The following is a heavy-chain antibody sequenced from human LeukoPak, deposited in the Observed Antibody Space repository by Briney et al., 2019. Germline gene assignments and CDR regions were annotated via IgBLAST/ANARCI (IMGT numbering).Heavy chain of an antibody. J-gene: IGHJ4*02. CDR1: GYTFTSYG. D-gene: IGHD2-21*02. CDR3: ARVREAVVVTAIDY. V-gene: IGHV1-18*01. CDR2: ISAYNGNT. Sequence: ASVKVSCTASGYTFTSYGISWVRQAPGQELEGMGWISAYNGNTNYAQKLQGRVTMTTDTSTSTAYMELRSLRSDDTAVYYCARVREAVVVTAIDYWGQGTLVTVSS.